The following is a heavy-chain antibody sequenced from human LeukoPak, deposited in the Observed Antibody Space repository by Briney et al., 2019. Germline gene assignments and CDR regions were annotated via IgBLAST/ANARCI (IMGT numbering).Heavy chain of an antibody. CDR2: IYPDDSNT. CDR3: ARQGAAGKYYYYYMDV. V-gene: IGHV5-51*01. J-gene: IGHJ6*03. D-gene: IGHD6-13*01. Sequence: GESLKISCKGSGYTFTSYWIGWVRQMPGKGLEWMGIIYPDDSNTKYGLSFQGQVTISADKSINTAYLEWSSLKASDTAIYYCARQGAAGKYYYYYMDVWGKGTTVTVSS. CDR1: GYTFTSYW.